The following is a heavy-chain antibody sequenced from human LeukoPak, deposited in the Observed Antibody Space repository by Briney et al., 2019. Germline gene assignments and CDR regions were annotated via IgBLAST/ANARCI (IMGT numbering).Heavy chain of an antibody. CDR3: ARDPSRHYGSGSYYLDY. D-gene: IGHD3-10*01. Sequence: ASVKVSCKASGYTFTSYAMNWVRQAPGQGLEWMGWINTNTGNPTYAQGFTGRFVFSLDTSVSTAYLQISSLKAEDTAVYYCARDPSRHYGSGSYYLDYWGQGTLVTVSS. V-gene: IGHV7-4-1*02. CDR1: GYTFTSYA. CDR2: INTNTGNP. J-gene: IGHJ4*02.